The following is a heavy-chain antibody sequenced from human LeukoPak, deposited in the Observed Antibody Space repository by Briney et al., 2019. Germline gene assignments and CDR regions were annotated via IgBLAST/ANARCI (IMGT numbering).Heavy chain of an antibody. J-gene: IGHJ4*02. V-gene: IGHV3-21*01. CDR3: ARGVHGDYSSDY. Sequence: GGSLRLSCAASGFTFSSYSVNWVRQAPGKGLEWVSSISSSSSYIYYADSVKGRFTISRDNAKNSLYLQMNSLRAEDTAVYYCARGVHGDYSSDYWGQGTLVTVSS. CDR2: ISSSSSYI. CDR1: GFTFSSYS. D-gene: IGHD4-17*01.